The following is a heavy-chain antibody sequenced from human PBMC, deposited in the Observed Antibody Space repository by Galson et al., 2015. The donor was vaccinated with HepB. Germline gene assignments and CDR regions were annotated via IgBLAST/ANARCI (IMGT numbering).Heavy chain of an antibody. Sequence: SVKVSCKVSGYTLTELSMHWVRQAPGKGLEWMGGFDPEDGETIYAQKFQGRVTMTEDTSTDTAYMELSSLRSEDTAVYYCATDAMPSNYDILTGYSGGFWRGEFDYWGQGTLVTVSS. J-gene: IGHJ4*02. CDR2: FDPEDGET. D-gene: IGHD3-9*01. CDR1: GYTLTELS. CDR3: ATDAMPSNYDILTGYSGGFWRGEFDY. V-gene: IGHV1-24*01.